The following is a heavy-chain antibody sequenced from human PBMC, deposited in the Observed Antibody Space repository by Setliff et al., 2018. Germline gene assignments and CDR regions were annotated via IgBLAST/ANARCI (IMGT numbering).Heavy chain of an antibody. CDR1: GGSMSSGPNY. D-gene: IGHD1-1*01. CDR2: VYSSVYSSGVT. Sequence: SETLSLTCTVSGGSMSSGPNYWSWIRQPAGRGLEWVGRVYSSVYSSGVTSYNPSLKSRVTISMDTSKNQFSLGLTSVTAADTAVYYCARESAGDESVRHLYYTDVWGRGTTVTVSS. V-gene: IGHV4-61*02. CDR3: ARESAGDESVRHLYYTDV. J-gene: IGHJ6*03.